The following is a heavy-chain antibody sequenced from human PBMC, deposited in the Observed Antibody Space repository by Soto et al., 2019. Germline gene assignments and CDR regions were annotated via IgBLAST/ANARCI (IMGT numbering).Heavy chain of an antibody. V-gene: IGHV4-59*01. CDR2: IYYSGST. CDR1: GGSISSYY. Sequence: SSETLSLTCTVSGGSISSYYWSWIRQPPGKGLEWIGYIYYSGSTNYNPSLKSRVTISVDTSKNQFSLKLSSVTAADTAVYYCARDEEGRGYSGYGAFDIWGQGTMVTVSS. J-gene: IGHJ3*02. D-gene: IGHD5-12*01. CDR3: ARDEEGRGYSGYGAFDI.